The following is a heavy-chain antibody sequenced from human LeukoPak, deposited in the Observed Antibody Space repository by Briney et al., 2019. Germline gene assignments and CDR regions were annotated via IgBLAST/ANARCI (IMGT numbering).Heavy chain of an antibody. J-gene: IGHJ5*02. Sequence: GASVKVSCKASGGTFSSYAISWVRQAPGQGLEWMGGIIPIFGTANYAQKFQGRVTITADESTSTAYMELSSLRSEDTAVYYCARDSSSWYTRFGFDPWGQGTLVIVSS. CDR3: ARDSSSWYTRFGFDP. D-gene: IGHD6-13*01. CDR1: GGTFSSYA. CDR2: IIPIFGTA. V-gene: IGHV1-69*13.